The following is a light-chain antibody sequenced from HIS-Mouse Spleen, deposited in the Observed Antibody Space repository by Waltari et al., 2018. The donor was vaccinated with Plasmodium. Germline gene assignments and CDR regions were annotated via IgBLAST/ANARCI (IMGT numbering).Light chain of an antibody. CDR1: QSVSSN. CDR3: QQYNNWSFT. J-gene: IGKJ3*01. V-gene: IGKV3-15*01. Sequence: EIVMTQSPATLSVSPGERATLSCMASQSVSSNLAWYQQKPVQAPRLLIYGASTSATGIPARFSGSGSWTEFTLTISSLQSEDFAVYYCQQYNNWSFTFGPGTKVDIK. CDR2: GAS.